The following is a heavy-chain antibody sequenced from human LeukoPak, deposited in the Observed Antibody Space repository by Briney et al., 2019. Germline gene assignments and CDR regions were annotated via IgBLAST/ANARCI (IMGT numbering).Heavy chain of an antibody. Sequence: GGSLRVSCAASGFTFSRSAMHWVRQAPGKGLEYVSAISSNGGTTYYANSVKGRFTISRDNSENMLYLQMGSLRAEDMAVYYCARHVRSAGCSSTSCPDLDYWGQGTLVTVSS. D-gene: IGHD2-2*01. CDR1: GFTFSRSA. CDR3: ARHVRSAGCSSTSCPDLDY. CDR2: ISSNGGTT. V-gene: IGHV3-64*01. J-gene: IGHJ4*02.